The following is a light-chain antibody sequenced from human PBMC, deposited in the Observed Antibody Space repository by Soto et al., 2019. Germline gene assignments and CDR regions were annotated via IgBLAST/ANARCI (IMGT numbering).Light chain of an antibody. CDR2: AAS. CDR1: QGISNY. CDR3: QRYNSAPQT. Sequence: DIQMTQSPSSLSASVGDRVTITCRASQGISNYLAWYQQKPGRVPKLLIYAASTLQSGVPSRFSGGGSGTDFTLTISSLQPEDVATDYCQRYNSAPQTFGQGTKVEIK. V-gene: IGKV1-27*01. J-gene: IGKJ1*01.